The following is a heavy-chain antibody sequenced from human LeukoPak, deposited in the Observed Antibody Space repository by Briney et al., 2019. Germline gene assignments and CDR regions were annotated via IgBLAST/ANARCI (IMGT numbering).Heavy chain of an antibody. CDR2: NKEDGTVK. J-gene: IGHJ4*02. D-gene: IGHD3-10*01. CDR3: VRDRGWFHFDL. Sequence: GGSLRLSCAASGFTLSNYWMTWLRQAPGKGLEWVAHNKEDGTVKDYVDSVKGRFTISRDNTKNSLFLQLNSLRAEDTAVYYCVRDRGWFHFDLWGQGTLVTVSS. CDR1: GFTLSNYW. V-gene: IGHV3-7*01.